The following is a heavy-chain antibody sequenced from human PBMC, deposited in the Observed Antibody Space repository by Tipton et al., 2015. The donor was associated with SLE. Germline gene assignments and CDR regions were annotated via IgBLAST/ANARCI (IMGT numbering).Heavy chain of an antibody. Sequence: LRLSCIVSGDSISSNNYYWNWIRQPPGKGLEWIGFISYTGNTNYNPSLNSRLTISVDTSKNLFSLRLSSVTTADTAVYFCARGSVGFDYWGQGTLVTVSS. D-gene: IGHD3-10*01. CDR2: ISYTGNT. J-gene: IGHJ4*02. CDR3: ARGSVGFDY. CDR1: GDSISSNNYY. V-gene: IGHV4-61*01.